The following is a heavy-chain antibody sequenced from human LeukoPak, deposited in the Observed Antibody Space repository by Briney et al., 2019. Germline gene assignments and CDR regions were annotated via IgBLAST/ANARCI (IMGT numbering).Heavy chain of an antibody. D-gene: IGHD3-22*01. CDR3: AGARDYDSSAYHYNYYSMDV. CDR1: GSTFTGYC. J-gene: IGHJ6*02. Sequence: ASVKVSCTASGSTFTGYCLHWVRQAPGHGLEWMGWINPNSGGTNYAQKFQGRVTMTRDTFISTAYMELSMLRSDDTAVYYCAGARDYDSSAYHYNYYSMDVWGQGTTVTVSS. V-gene: IGHV1-2*02. CDR2: INPNSGGT.